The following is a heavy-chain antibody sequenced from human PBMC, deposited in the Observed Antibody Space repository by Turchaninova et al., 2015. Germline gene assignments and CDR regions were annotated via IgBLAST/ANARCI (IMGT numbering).Heavy chain of an antibody. CDR3: AREHIGRYFQH. D-gene: IGHD3-16*01. Sequence: VQLGQYGAGGEVKNEGAHGKVPCKVSGGTFSSDASSWVRQAPGQGLEWMGGIIPIFGTANYAQKFQGRVTITADESTSTAYMELSSLRSEDTAVYYCAREHIGRYFQHWGQGTLVTVSS. V-gene: IGHV1-69*01. CDR1: GGTFSSDA. J-gene: IGHJ1*01. CDR2: IIPIFGTA.